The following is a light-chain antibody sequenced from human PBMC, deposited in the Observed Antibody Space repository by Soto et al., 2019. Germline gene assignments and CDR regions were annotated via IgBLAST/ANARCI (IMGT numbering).Light chain of an antibody. CDR3: QQSYSTPT. J-gene: IGKJ1*01. CDR1: QSISIY. CDR2: AAS. V-gene: IGKV1-39*01. Sequence: DIQLTQSPSSLSASVGDRVTIACRASQSISIYLNWYQHKPGNAPKLLISAASSLQSGVPSRFSGSGSGTDFTLTINSLQPEDFATYYCQQSYSTPTFGQGTKVEIK.